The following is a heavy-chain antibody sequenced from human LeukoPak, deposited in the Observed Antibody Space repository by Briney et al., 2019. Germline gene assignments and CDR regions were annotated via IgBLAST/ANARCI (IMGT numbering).Heavy chain of an antibody. D-gene: IGHD1-1*01. CDR2: ISDRTSDT. Sequence: PGGSLRLSCAASGFTFSDYYMSWIRQAPGKGLEWVSYISDRTSDTNYIDSVKGRFTISRDKAKNSLYLQMNSLRAEDTAVYYCTRVGSSGSVDYWGQGTLITVSS. CDR1: GFTFSDYY. V-gene: IGHV3-11*06. CDR3: TRVGSSGSVDY. J-gene: IGHJ4*02.